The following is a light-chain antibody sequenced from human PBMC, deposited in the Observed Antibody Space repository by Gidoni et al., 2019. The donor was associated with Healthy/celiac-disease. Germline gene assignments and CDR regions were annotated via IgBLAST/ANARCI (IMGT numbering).Light chain of an antibody. Sequence: VLTQSPGTLSLSPGERATLSCRASQSVSSSYLAWYQQKPGQAPRLLIYGASSRATGIPDRFSGSGSGTDFTLTISRLEPEDFAVYYCQQYGSSPYTFGQGTKLEIK. CDR2: GAS. CDR1: QSVSSSY. J-gene: IGKJ2*01. CDR3: QQYGSSPYT. V-gene: IGKV3-20*01.